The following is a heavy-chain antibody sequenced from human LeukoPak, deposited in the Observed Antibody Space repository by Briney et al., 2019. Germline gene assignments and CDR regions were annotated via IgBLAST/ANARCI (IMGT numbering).Heavy chain of an antibody. D-gene: IGHD2-2*01. CDR3: ARGIIKRWPRGRTSWDY. J-gene: IGHJ4*02. CDR1: GGSISSSSYY. Sequence: SETLSLTCTVSGGSISSSSYYWGWIRQPPGKGLEWIGSIYYSGSTYYNPSLKSRVTISVDTSKNQFSLKLSSVTAADTAVYYCARGIIKRWPRGRTSWDYWGQGTLVTVSS. CDR2: IYYSGST. V-gene: IGHV4-39*07.